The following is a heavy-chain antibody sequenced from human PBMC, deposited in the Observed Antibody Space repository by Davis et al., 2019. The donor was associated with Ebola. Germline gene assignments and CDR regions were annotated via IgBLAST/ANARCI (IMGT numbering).Heavy chain of an antibody. D-gene: IGHD6-13*01. CDR1: GYSFTSYW. CDR2: IDPSDSYT. V-gene: IGHV5-10-1*01. J-gene: IGHJ5*01. CDR3: ARQSGSSWFDY. Sequence: GESLKISCKGSGYSFTSYWISWVRQMPGKGLEWMGRIDPSDSYTNYSPSFQGHVTISADKSLNTVYLQWSSLKASDTAIYYCARQSGSSWFDYWGQGSLVTVSS.